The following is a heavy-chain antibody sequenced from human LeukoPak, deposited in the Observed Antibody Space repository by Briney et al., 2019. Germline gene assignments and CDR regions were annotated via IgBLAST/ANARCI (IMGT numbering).Heavy chain of an antibody. CDR3: ARDRYSYGPFDY. D-gene: IGHD5-18*01. CDR1: GGSISSYY. CDR2: IYYSGST. V-gene: IGHV4-59*12. Sequence: SETLSLTCTVSGGSISSYYWSWIRQPPGKGLEWIGYIYYSGSTNYNPSLKSRVTISVDTSKNQFSLKLSSVTAADTAVYYCARDRYSYGPFDYWGQGTLVTVSS. J-gene: IGHJ4*02.